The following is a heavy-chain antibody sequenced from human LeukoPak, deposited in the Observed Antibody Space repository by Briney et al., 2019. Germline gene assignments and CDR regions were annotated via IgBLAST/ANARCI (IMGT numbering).Heavy chain of an antibody. V-gene: IGHV3-23*01. CDR3: ARHYTWRDDY. CDR2: FSVSDQTT. D-gene: IGHD3-10*01. J-gene: IGHJ4*02. CDR1: GFTFSSYA. Sequence: TGGSLRLSCAASGFTFSSYAMSWVRQAPGKGLEWVSGFSVSDQTTYYADSVKGRFTISRDNSKNTLYLQINSLRAEDTAVYYCARHYTWRDDYWGQGTLVTVSS.